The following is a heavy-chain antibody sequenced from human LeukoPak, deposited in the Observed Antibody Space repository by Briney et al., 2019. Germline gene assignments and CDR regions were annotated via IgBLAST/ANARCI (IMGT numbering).Heavy chain of an antibody. Sequence: GRSLRLSCTASGFTFGDYAMSWVRQAPGKGLEWVGFIRSKAYGGTTEYAASVKGRFTISRDDSKSIAYLQMNSLKTEDTAVYYCTRVILGKYYYDSSGYYFDYWGLGTLVTVSS. CDR3: TRVILGKYYYDSSGYYFDY. CDR2: IRSKAYGGTT. V-gene: IGHV3-49*04. D-gene: IGHD3-22*01. J-gene: IGHJ4*02. CDR1: GFTFGDYA.